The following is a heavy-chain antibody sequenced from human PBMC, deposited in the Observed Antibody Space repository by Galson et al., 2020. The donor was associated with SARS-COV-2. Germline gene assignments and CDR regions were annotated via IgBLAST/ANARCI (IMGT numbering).Heavy chain of an antibody. J-gene: IGHJ4*02. Sequence: PGGSLRLSCAASGFTFSNYWMSWVRQAPGKGLEWVANVKQDGSDRYYVDSVKGRFTISSDYAKNSLYLQMNSLRAEDTAVYYCARDQDGYNDFWGQGTLVAVSS. V-gene: IGHV3-7*01. CDR1: GFTFSNYW. CDR2: VKQDGSDR. D-gene: IGHD5-12*01. CDR3: ARDQDGYNDF.